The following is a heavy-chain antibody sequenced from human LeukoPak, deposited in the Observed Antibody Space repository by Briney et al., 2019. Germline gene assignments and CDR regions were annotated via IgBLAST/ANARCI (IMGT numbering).Heavy chain of an antibody. Sequence: PGGTLRLSCAASGFTFSSYAMSWVRQAPGKGLEWVSAISGSGGSTYYADSVKGRFTISRDNSKNTLYLQMNSLRAEDTAVYYCAKGRYYYDSSGYLNWGQGTLVTVSS. CDR1: GFTFSSYA. D-gene: IGHD3-22*01. V-gene: IGHV3-23*01. J-gene: IGHJ4*02. CDR3: AKGRYYYDSSGYLN. CDR2: ISGSGGST.